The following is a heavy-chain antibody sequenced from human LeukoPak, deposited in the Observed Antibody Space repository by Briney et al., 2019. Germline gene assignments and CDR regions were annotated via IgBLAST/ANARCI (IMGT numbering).Heavy chain of an antibody. CDR3: ARTSPRGVFDY. CDR2: IYYSGST. J-gene: IGHJ4*02. V-gene: IGHV4-59*08. Sequence: SETLSLTCTVSGGSISSYFWSWIRQPPGKGLEWIGYIYYSGSTKYNPSLKSRVTISVDTSKKQFSLKLSSVTAADTAVYYCARTSPRGVFDYWGQGTLVTVSS. CDR1: GGSISSYF.